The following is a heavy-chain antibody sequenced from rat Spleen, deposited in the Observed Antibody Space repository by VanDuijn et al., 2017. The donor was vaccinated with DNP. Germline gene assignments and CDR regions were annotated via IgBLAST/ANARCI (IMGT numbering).Heavy chain of an antibody. V-gene: IGHV5-22*01. CDR3: ARPRGTGPGYFDF. J-gene: IGHJ1*01. D-gene: IGHD5-1*01. Sequence: EVKFVESGGGLVQPGNSLKLSCAASGFTFSDYAMAWVRQSPKKGLEWVASISYEGSSTYYGDSVKGRFTISRDNAKSTLYLQMDSLRSEDTATYYCARPRGTGPGYFDFWGPGTMVTVSS. CDR1: GFTFSDYA. CDR2: ISYEGSST.